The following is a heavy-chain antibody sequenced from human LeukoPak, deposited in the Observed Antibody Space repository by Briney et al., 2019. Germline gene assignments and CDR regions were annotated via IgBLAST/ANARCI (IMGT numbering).Heavy chain of an antibody. V-gene: IGHV3-30*04. J-gene: IGHJ4*02. D-gene: IGHD5-18*01. Sequence: GGSLRLSCAASGFTFSSYSMHWVRQAPGKGLEWVALISDDGSNEQFADSVKGRFTVSRDSSKDTVYLQMNNLRAEDTALYYCAGRVTGYSSGYVYWGQGTLVTVSS. CDR2: ISDDGSNE. CDR1: GFTFSSYS. CDR3: AGRVTGYSSGYVY.